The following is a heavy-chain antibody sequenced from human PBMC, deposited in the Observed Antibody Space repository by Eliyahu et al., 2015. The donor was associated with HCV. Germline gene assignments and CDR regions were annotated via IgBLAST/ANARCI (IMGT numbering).Heavy chain of an antibody. V-gene: IGHV3-15*01. CDR1: GFPFSNAW. CDR3: TTAGWALTY. J-gene: IGHJ4*02. D-gene: IGHD6-19*01. Sequence: EVQLVESGGGLVKPGGSLRLSCAASGFPFSNAWMSWVRQAPGKGLGWVGRIKRKTDGGTTDYAAPVKGRFTISRDDSKNTLYLQMNSLKIEDTAVYYCTTAGWALTYWGQGTLVTVSS. CDR2: IKRKTDGGTT.